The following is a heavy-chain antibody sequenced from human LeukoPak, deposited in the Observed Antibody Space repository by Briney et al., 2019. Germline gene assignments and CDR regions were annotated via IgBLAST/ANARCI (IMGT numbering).Heavy chain of an antibody. J-gene: IGHJ3*02. Sequence: GGSLRLSCAASGFTFSSYAMSWVRQAPGKGLEWVSAISGSGGSTYYADSVKGRFTISRDNAKNSLYLQMNSLRAEDTAVYYCVRDTFSPDAFDIWGQGTMVTVSS. CDR1: GFTFSSYA. V-gene: IGHV3-23*01. CDR3: VRDTFSPDAFDI. D-gene: IGHD3-16*01. CDR2: ISGSGGST.